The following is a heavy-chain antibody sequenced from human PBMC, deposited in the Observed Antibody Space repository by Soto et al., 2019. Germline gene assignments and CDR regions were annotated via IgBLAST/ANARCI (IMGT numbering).Heavy chain of an antibody. CDR1: GGTFSSYA. CDR3: ARGPFLEWPLAYYFYAMDV. CDR2: IIPMFGTA. Sequence: QVQLVQSGAEVKKPGSSVKVSCKASGGTFSSYAISWVRQAPGQGLEWMGGIIPMFGTATYTQKFRGRLTITAAGSTSTAYMELSNLRSDDTAVYYCARGPFLEWPLAYYFYAMDVWGRGTTVIVSS. J-gene: IGHJ6*02. D-gene: IGHD3-3*01. V-gene: IGHV1-69*12.